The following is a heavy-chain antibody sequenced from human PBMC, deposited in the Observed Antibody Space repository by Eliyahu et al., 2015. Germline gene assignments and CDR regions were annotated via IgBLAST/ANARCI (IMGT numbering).Heavy chain of an antibody. D-gene: IGHD1-26*01. V-gene: IGHV3-23*01. CDR1: GFSFXXYA. CDR3: AKSSATVMTGDWFDP. CDR2: ISGRGEST. J-gene: IGHJ5*02. Sequence: EVQLLESGGNLVQPGGSLRLSCAASGFSFXXYAMPWVRQAPGKGLEWVSGISGRGESTDYADSVKGRFTISRDNSKNMLYLQMNSLRAEDTAVYYCAKSSATVMTGDWFDPWGQGTLVTVSS.